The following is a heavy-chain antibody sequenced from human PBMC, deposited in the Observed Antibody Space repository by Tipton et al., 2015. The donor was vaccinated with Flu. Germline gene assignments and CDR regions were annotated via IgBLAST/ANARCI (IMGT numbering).Heavy chain of an antibody. CDR2: ISSSGST. CDR3: ARGLSGSGSYQRRYFDS. CDR1: GGSISSYY. J-gene: IGHJ4*02. V-gene: IGHV4-59*12. Sequence: TLSLTCTVSGGSISSYYWTWIRQPPGKGLEWIGYISSSGSTNYNPSLKSQVTISVDTSKNQFSLKLTSVTAADTAVYYCARGLSGSGSYQRRYFDSWGQGTLVTVSS. D-gene: IGHD3-10*01.